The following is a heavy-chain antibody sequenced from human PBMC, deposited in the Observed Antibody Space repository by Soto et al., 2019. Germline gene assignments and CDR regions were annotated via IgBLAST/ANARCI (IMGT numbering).Heavy chain of an antibody. D-gene: IGHD3-9*01. CDR3: ARCGHLYYDILTPIYY. V-gene: IGHV4-59*01. J-gene: IGHJ4*02. CDR2: IYYSGST. CDR1: GGSISSYY. Sequence: PSETLSLARPVGGGSISSYYGSWLRQPPGKGLEWIGYIYYSGSTNYNPSLKSRVTISVDTSKNQFSLKLSSVTAADTAVYYCARCGHLYYDILTPIYYWGQGTLVTVSS.